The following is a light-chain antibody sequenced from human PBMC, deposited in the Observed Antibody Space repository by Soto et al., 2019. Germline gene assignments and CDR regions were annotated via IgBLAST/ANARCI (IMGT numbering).Light chain of an antibody. CDR2: AAS. CDR1: QSISSS. J-gene: IGKJ1*01. CDR3: QQSYSIPWT. V-gene: IGKV1-39*01. Sequence: DIQMTQSPSSLSASVGDRVTITCRASQSISSSLNWYQQKPGKAPKVLVYAASSLQSGVPSRFSGTGSGTGFTLTIASLQPEDFATYYCQQSYSIPWTFGLGTKVEMK.